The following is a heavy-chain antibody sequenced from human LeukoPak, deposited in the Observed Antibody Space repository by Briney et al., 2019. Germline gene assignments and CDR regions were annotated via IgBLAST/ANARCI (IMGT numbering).Heavy chain of an antibody. D-gene: IGHD1-26*01. J-gene: IGHJ4*02. CDR3: VKVRGRARVGYFDY. V-gene: IGHV3-74*01. CDR2: INKDGSVT. Sequence: PGGSLRLSCAASGFTFSNAWMNWVRQAPGKGLVWVSRINKDGSVTDYAESVKGRFSISRDNAKNTLYLQMNSLRVEDTAIYYCVKVRGRARVGYFDYWGQGTLVTVSS. CDR1: GFTFSNAW.